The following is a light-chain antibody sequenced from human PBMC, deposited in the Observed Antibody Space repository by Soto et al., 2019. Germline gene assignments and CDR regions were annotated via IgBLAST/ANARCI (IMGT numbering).Light chain of an antibody. V-gene: IGKV3-15*01. Sequence: EIVMTQSPATLSVSPGERATLSCRASQSVSSNLAWYQQKPGQAPRLLIYDASTRATGIPARFSGSGSGTEFTLTISSLQSEYFAVYYCQQYNTWPPTYTFGQGTKLEIK. CDR1: QSVSSN. CDR2: DAS. CDR3: QQYNTWPPTYT. J-gene: IGKJ2*01.